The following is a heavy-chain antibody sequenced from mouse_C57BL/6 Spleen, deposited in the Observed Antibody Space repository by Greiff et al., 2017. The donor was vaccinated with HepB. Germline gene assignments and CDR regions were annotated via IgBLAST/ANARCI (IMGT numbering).Heavy chain of an antibody. CDR3: ARSYYYGSSWYFDV. V-gene: IGHV3-8*01. J-gene: IGHJ1*03. D-gene: IGHD1-1*01. CDR1: GYSITSDY. Sequence: DVMLVESGPGLAKPSQTLSLTCSVTGYSITSDYWNWIRKFPGNKLEYMGYISYSGSTYYNPSLKSRISITRDTSKNQYYLQLNSVTTEDTATYYCARSYYYGSSWYFDVWGTGTTVTVSS. CDR2: ISYSGST.